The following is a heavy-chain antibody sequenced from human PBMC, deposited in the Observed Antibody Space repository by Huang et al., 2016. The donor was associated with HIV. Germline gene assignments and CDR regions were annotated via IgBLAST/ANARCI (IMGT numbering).Heavy chain of an antibody. CDR3: ARDTTTVAGLDF. CDR2: ISFDGRNK. CDR1: GFTFRDHP. J-gene: IGHJ4*02. D-gene: IGHD6-19*01. Sequence: QVQLVESGGGVVQPGRSMRLSCAVSGFTFRDHPSHWVRQAPGKGLEGVAVISFDGRNKFYADFVRGRFTISRDNSKNILYLQLNSLTPADTSIYYCARDTTTVAGLDFWGQGALVTVSS. V-gene: IGHV3-30*14.